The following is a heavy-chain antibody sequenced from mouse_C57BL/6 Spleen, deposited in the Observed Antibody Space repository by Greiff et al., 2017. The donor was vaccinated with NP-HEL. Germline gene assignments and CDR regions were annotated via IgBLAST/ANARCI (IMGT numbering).Heavy chain of an antibody. Sequence: QVQLQQPGAELVKPGASVTLSCKASGYTFTSYWMHWVKQRPGRGLEWIGRIDPNSGGTKYNEKFKGKATLTVDQPSSTAYMQLSRLTSEDSAVYYCARGGYGSSYAGFADWGQGTLVTVSA. CDR3: ARGGYGSSYAGFAD. D-gene: IGHD1-1*01. CDR1: GYTFTSYW. V-gene: IGHV1-72*01. CDR2: IDPNSGGT. J-gene: IGHJ3*01.